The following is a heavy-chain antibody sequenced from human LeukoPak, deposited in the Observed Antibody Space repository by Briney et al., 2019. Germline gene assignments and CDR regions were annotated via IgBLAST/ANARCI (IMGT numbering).Heavy chain of an antibody. CDR1: GNYW. J-gene: IGHJ4*02. V-gene: IGHV3-74*01. Sequence: GGSLRLSCAASGNYWMHWVRQVPGKGLVWVSHINSDGSWTSYADSVKGRFTISKDNAKNTVYLQMNSLRAEDTAVYYCVGFYETYWGRGTLVTVSS. CDR2: INSDGSWT. CDR3: VGFYETY. D-gene: IGHD2/OR15-2a*01.